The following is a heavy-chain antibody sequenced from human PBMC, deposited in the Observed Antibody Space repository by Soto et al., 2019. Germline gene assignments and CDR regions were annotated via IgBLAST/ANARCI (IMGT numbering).Heavy chain of an antibody. CDR3: GRGANIDY. Sequence: EVQLLESGEALAQPGGSLRLSCAASGFTFSSYAMTWVRQAPGKGLEWVAVINGVGDRAYYADSVKGRFTISRDNFKNTLFLQMNNLRGEDTAVYYCGRGANIDYWGQGTLVTVSS. CDR1: GFTFSSYA. CDR2: INGVGDRA. V-gene: IGHV3-23*01. J-gene: IGHJ4*02.